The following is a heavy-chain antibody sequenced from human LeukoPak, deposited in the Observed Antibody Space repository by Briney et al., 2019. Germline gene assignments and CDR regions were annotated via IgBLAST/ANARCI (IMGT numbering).Heavy chain of an antibody. D-gene: IGHD6-19*01. CDR1: GYTFTSYY. Sequence: ASVKVSCKASGYTFTSYYMHWVRQATGQGLEWMGWMNPNSGNTGYAQKFQGRVTMTRNTSISTAYMELSSPRSEDTAVYYCARGRGVFGIAVALPFWGQGTMVTVSS. CDR3: ARGRGVFGIAVALPF. J-gene: IGHJ3*01. V-gene: IGHV1-8*02. CDR2: MNPNSGNT.